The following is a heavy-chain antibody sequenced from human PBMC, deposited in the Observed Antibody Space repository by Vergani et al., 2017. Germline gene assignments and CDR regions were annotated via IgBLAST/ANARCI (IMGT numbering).Heavy chain of an antibody. CDR3: ASLAYCGGDCSHIFDY. J-gene: IGHJ4*02. CDR1: GYTFTSYY. V-gene: IGHV1-46*01. CDR2: INPSGGST. Sequence: QVQLVQSGAEVKKPGASVKVSCKASGYTFTSYYMHWVRQAPGQGLEWMGIINPSGGSTSYAQKFQGRVTMTRDTSTSTAYMELSSLRSEDTAVYYCASLAYCGGDCSHIFDYWGQGTLVTVSS. D-gene: IGHD2-21*01.